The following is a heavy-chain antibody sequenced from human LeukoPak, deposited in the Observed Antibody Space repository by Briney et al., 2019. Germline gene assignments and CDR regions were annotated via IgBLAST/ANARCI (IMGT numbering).Heavy chain of an antibody. CDR2: ISSSSNNI. CDR1: GFTFSDYY. CDR3: ARAAGWFDP. Sequence: GGSLRLSCAASGFTFSDYYMTWIRQAPGKGLEWVSYISSSSNNIHYANSVRGRFTISRDNAKNSVYLQMNSLRAEDTAIYYCARAAGWFDPWGQGTLVTVSS. J-gene: IGHJ5*02. V-gene: IGHV3-11*01.